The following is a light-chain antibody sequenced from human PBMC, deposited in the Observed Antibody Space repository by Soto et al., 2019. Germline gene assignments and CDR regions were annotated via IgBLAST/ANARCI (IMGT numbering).Light chain of an antibody. CDR2: DAS. Sequence: EFVLAQSPGTLSLCPGERATLSWRERQTVRNNYLAWYQQRPGQAPRLLIYDASNRATGIPDRFSGGGSGTDFTLTISRLEPEDFAVYYCQQFSNYPLTFGGGTKVDNK. V-gene: IGKV3-20*01. CDR3: QQFSNYPLT. CDR1: QTVRNNY. J-gene: IGKJ4*01.